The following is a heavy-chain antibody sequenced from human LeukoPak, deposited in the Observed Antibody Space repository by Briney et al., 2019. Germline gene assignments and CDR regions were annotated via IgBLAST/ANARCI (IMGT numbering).Heavy chain of an antibody. CDR3: ARGGVVPAATHMDV. Sequence: SGGSLRLSCAASGFTFSSYSMNWVRQAPGKGLEWVSSISSSSSYIYYADSVKGRFTISRDNAKNSLYLQMNSLRAEDTAVYYCARGGVVPAATHMDVWGKGTTVTVSS. CDR2: ISSSSSYI. V-gene: IGHV3-21*01. J-gene: IGHJ6*03. CDR1: GFTFSSYS. D-gene: IGHD2-2*01.